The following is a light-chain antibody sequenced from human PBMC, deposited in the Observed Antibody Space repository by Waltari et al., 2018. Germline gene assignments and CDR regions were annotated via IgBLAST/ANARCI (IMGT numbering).Light chain of an antibody. CDR3: CSYGGYNTPWV. Sequence: QSALTQPASVSGSPGQSITISCTGTSSDVGHYNLVSWYQQHPGQAPKLIIYETTKWPSGVSNRFSGSKSGNTASLAVSGLQTEDEAEYYCCSYGGYNTPWVFGGGTKLTVL. CDR1: SSDVGHYNL. J-gene: IGLJ3*02. CDR2: ETT. V-gene: IGLV2-23*01.